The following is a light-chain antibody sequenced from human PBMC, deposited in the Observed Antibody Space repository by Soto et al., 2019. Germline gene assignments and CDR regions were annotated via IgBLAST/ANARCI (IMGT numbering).Light chain of an antibody. V-gene: IGLV2-14*01. CDR2: DVS. Sequence: QSALTQPASVSGSPGQSITISCTGTSSDVGGYNYVSWYQQHPGKAPKLMVYDVSDRPSGVSNRFSASKSGNTASLTISGLQAEDEADYYCCSYTIITTPDYVFGTVTKVTVL. J-gene: IGLJ1*01. CDR1: SSDVGGYNY. CDR3: CSYTIITTPDYV.